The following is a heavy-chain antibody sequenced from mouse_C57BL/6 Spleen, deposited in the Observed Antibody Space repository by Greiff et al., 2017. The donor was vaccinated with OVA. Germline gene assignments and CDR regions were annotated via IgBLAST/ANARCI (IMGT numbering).Heavy chain of an antibody. J-gene: IGHJ2*01. CDR3: ARHEGLYYFDY. V-gene: IGHV5-6*01. CDR1: GFTLSSYG. CDR2: ISSGGSYT. Sequence: EVMLVESGGDLVKPGGSLKLSCAASGFTLSSYGMSWVRQTPDKRLEWVATISSGGSYTYYPDSVKGRFTISRDNAKNTLYLQMSSLKSEDTAMYYCARHEGLYYFDYWGQGTTLTVSS.